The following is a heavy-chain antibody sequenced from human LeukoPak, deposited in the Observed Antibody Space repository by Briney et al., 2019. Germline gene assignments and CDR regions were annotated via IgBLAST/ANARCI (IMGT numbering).Heavy chain of an antibody. D-gene: IGHD6-13*01. CDR1: GYTFPRYD. J-gene: IGHJ6*03. Sequence: GASVKVSCKSSGYTFPRYDIHWVRQATGQGLEWMGWMNPKSGNTGYAQKFQGRVTITRNTSMSTGYMALSSLRSEDTAVYYCARVCSSSWSYYDYYYMDVWGKGTTVTVSS. V-gene: IGHV1-8*03. CDR2: MNPKSGNT. CDR3: ARVCSSSWSYYDYYYMDV.